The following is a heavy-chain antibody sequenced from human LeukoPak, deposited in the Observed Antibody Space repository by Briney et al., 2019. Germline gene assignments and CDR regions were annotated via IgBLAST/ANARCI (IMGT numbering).Heavy chain of an antibody. V-gene: IGHV3-23*01. Sequence: PGGSLRLSCAASGFTFSSYWIHWVRQAPGKGLEWVSAISGSGGSTYYADSVKGRFTISRDNSKNTLYLQMSSLRAEDTAVYYCAKDLGYYDFWSGSLDYWGQGTLVTVSS. D-gene: IGHD3-3*01. CDR3: AKDLGYYDFWSGSLDY. CDR2: ISGSGGST. J-gene: IGHJ4*02. CDR1: GFTFSSYW.